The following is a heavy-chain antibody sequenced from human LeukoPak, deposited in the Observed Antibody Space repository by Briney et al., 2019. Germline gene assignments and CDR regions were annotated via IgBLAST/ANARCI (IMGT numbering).Heavy chain of an antibody. V-gene: IGHV3-30*03. Sequence: GGPLRLSCAASGFTFSSYGMHWVRQAPGKGLEWVAVISYDGSNRYYADSVKGRFTISRDTSKNTLYLQMNSLRAEDTAVYYCARVQRGYSYNPLGYYYYYMDVWGKGTTVTVSS. D-gene: IGHD5-18*01. CDR3: ARVQRGYSYNPLGYYYYYMDV. J-gene: IGHJ6*03. CDR1: GFTFSSYG. CDR2: ISYDGSNR.